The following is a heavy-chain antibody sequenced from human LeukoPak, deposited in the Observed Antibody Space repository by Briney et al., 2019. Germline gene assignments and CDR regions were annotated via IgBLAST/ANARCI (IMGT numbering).Heavy chain of an antibody. CDR3: ARAVRGDCSTGTCYSWFDP. CDR2: ISPKNAKT. J-gene: IGHJ5*02. D-gene: IGHD2-15*01. CDR1: GDTFSRYG. Sequence: ASVKVSCKASGDTFSRYGITWLRQAPGQGPEWMGWISPKNAKTDSAQSFQGRVSMTTDTSTSTAYMELRRLRSDDTAVYYCARAVRGDCSTGTCYSWFDPWGQGTLVTVSS. V-gene: IGHV1-18*01.